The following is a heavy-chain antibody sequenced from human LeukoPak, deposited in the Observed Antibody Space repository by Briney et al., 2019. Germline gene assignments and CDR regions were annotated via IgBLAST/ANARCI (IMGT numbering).Heavy chain of an antibody. CDR2: IYYSGST. J-gene: IGHJ2*01. CDR3: ARQVSGYSSGYLGWYFDL. Sequence: SQTLSLTCTVSGGSISSGVSYWSWIRQHPGKGLEWIAYIYYSGSTYYNPSLKSRVAISVDTSKNQFSLKMRSVTAADTAVYYCARQVSGYSSGYLGWYFDLWGRGTLVTVSS. D-gene: IGHD5-18*01. CDR1: GGSISSGVSY. V-gene: IGHV4-31*03.